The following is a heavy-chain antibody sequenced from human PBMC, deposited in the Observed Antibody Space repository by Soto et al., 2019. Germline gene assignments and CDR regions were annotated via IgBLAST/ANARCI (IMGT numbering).Heavy chain of an antibody. CDR2: ISYDGNNK. V-gene: IGHV3-30*18. CDR1: GFKFSTYG. CDR3: AKGLVGYVFGVQDYYFGMDV. D-gene: IGHD1-26*01. J-gene: IGHJ6*02. Sequence: QVQLVESGGGVVQPGRSLRLSCGASGFKFSTYGMHWVRQAPGKGLEWVAVISYDGNNKDYADSVKGRFTISRDNSKNTSYLQRNSLRAEDTAVYYCAKGLVGYVFGVQDYYFGMDVWGQGTTVAVSS.